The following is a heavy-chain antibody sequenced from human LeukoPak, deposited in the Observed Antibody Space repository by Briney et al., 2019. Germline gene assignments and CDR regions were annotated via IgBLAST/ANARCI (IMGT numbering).Heavy chain of an antibody. CDR1: GFTFSNYG. CDR2: ISSSSSYI. CDR3: ARSSTPPYYYDSSGYYYGIDY. Sequence: GGSLRLSCAASGFTFSNYGLSWVRQAPGKGLEWVSSISSSSSYIYYADSVKGRFTISRDNAKNSLYLQMNSLRAEDTAVYYCARSSTPPYYYDSSGYYYGIDYWGQGTLVTVSS. J-gene: IGHJ4*02. D-gene: IGHD3-22*01. V-gene: IGHV3-21*01.